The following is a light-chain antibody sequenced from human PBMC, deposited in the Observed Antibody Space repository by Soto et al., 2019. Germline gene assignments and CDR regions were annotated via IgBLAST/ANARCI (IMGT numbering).Light chain of an antibody. J-gene: IGKJ5*01. V-gene: IGKV3-15*01. CDR3: QQYNNWPIT. CDR1: QSIDSD. Sequence: EIVITQSSATLSVSPGERVILSCRASQSIDSDLAWYQQKPGQAPRFLVYDASTRATGIPARFSGSGSGTEFTLTISSLQSEDFEIYYCQQYNNWPITFGQGTRLEIK. CDR2: DAS.